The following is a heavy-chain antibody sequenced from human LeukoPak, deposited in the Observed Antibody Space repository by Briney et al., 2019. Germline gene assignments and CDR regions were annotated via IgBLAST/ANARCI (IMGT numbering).Heavy chain of an antibody. J-gene: IGHJ4*02. CDR3: ASGASSLDY. CDR1: GFTFTSYY. D-gene: IGHD1-26*01. CDR2: INPSGGST. Sequence: GGSLRLSCAASGFTFTSYYMHWVRQAPGQGLEWMGIINPSGGSTSYAQKFQGRVTMTRDTSTSTVYMELSSLRSEDTAVYYCASGASSLDYWGQGTLVTVSS. V-gene: IGHV1-46*01.